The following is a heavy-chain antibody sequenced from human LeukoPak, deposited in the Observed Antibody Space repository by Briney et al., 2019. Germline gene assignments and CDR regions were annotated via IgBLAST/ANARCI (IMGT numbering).Heavy chain of an antibody. D-gene: IGHD1-26*01. V-gene: IGHV1-2*02. J-gene: IGHJ4*02. CDR3: AREVFGATMIDY. CDR1: GYTFTGYY. CDR2: ITPNSCGT. Sequence: ASVKVSCKVSGYTFTGYYMHWVRQDPGQGLEWMGWITPNSCGTNYAQKFQGRVTMTRDTAISTAYMELSRLRSDDTAVYYCAREVFGATMIDYWGQGTLVTVSS.